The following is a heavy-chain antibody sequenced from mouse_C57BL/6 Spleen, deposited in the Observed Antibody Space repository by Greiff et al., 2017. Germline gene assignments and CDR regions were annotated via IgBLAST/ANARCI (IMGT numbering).Heavy chain of an antibody. Sequence: EVKLVESGPELVKPGASVKISCKASGYSFTDYNMNWVKQSNGKSLEWIGVINPNYGTTSYNQKFKGKATLTVDQSSSTAYMELRSLTSEDSAVYFCARGDYSNYDAMDYWGQGTSVTVSS. D-gene: IGHD2-5*01. J-gene: IGHJ4*01. CDR1: GYSFTDYN. CDR2: INPNYGTT. V-gene: IGHV1-39*01. CDR3: ARGDYSNYDAMDY.